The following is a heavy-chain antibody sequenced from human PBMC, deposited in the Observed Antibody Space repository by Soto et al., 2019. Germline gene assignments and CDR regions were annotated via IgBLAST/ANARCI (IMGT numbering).Heavy chain of an antibody. CDR1: GYTFTSYY. Sequence: ASVKVSCKASGYTFTSYYMHWVRQAPGQGLEWMGIINPSGGSTSYAQKFQGRVTMTRDTSTSTVYMELSSLRSEDTAVYYCARDLEGLRTWQTSLLGWSYGMDVWGQGTTVTVSS. CDR3: ARDLEGLRTWQTSLLGWSYGMDV. V-gene: IGHV1-46*01. CDR2: INPSGGST. J-gene: IGHJ6*02. D-gene: IGHD3-10*01.